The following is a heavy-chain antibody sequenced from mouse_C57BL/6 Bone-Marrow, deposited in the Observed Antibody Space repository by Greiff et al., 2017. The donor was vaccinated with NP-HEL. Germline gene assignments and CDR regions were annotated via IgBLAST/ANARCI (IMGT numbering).Heavy chain of an antibody. CDR2: ISGGGGNT. CDR3: ARHTVSPYYYAMGY. CDR1: GFTFSSYT. J-gene: IGHJ4*01. Sequence: EVKLVESGGGLVKPGGSLKLSCAASGFTFSSYTMSWVRQTPEKRLEWVATISGGGGNTYYPDSVKGRFTISRDNAKNTLYLQMSSLRSEDTALYYCARHTVSPYYYAMGYWGQGTSVTVSS. V-gene: IGHV5-9*01.